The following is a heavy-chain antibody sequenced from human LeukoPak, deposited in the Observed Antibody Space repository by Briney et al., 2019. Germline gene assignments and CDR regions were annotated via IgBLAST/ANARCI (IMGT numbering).Heavy chain of an antibody. CDR3: AGGGVLDV. CDR1: GFTFSSYW. Sequence: PGGSLRLSCAASGFTFSSYWMNWARQAPGKGLEWVASINHNGNVNYYVDSVKGRFTISRDNAKNSLYLQMSNLRAEDTAVYFGAGGGVLDVGGKGPTVPVSS. V-gene: IGHV3-7*03. D-gene: IGHD3-16*01. CDR2: INHNGNVN. J-gene: IGHJ6*04.